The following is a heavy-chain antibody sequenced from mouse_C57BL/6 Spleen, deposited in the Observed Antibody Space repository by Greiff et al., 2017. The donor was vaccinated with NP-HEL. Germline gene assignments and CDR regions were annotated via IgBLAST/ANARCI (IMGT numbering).Heavy chain of an antibody. V-gene: IGHV3-6*01. J-gene: IGHJ3*01. CDR2: ISYDGSN. D-gene: IGHD2-4*01. CDR1: GYSITSGYY. CDR3: ARAQGVYYDYDGGAFAY. Sequence: EVQLQQSGPGLVKPSQSLSLTCSVTGYSITSGYYWNWIRQFPGNKLEWMGYISYDGSNNYNPSLKNRISITRDTSKNQFFLKLNSVTTEDTATYYCARAQGVYYDYDGGAFAYWGQGTLVTVSA.